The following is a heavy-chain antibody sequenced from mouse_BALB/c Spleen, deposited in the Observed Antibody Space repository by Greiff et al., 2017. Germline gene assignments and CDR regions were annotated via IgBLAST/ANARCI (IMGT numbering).Heavy chain of an antibody. J-gene: IGHJ1*01. Sequence: EVKLMESGGGLVQPGGSRKLSCAASGFTFSSFGMHWVRQAPEKGLEWVATISSGGSYTYYPDSVKGRFTISRDNAKNTLYLQMSSLKSEDTAMYYCASGGLRGYWYFDVWGAGTTVTVSS. V-gene: IGHV5-6*03. CDR1: GFTFSSFG. CDR3: ASGGLRGYWYFDV. CDR2: ISSGGSYT. D-gene: IGHD2-2*01.